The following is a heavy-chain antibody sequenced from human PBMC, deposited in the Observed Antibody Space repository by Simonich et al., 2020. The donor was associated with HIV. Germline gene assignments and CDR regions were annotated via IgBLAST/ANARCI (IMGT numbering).Heavy chain of an antibody. J-gene: IGHJ4*02. CDR1: GGSFSGYY. Sequence: QVRLQQWGAGLLKPSKTLSLTCAVYGGSFSGYYWSWFRHPPGKGLEWIGEINHSGSTNYNPSLKSRVTISVDTSKTQFSLKLSSVTAADTAVYYCARGFYQRLYYFDYWGQGTLVTVSS. D-gene: IGHD2-2*01. CDR3: ARGFYQRLYYFDY. CDR2: INHSGST. V-gene: IGHV4-34*01.